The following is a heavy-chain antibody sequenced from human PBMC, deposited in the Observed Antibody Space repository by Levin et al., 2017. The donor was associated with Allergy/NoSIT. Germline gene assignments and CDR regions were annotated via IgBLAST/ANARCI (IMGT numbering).Heavy chain of an antibody. CDR2: FGRTGRT. CDR3: AREMADTSGWYTVDY. D-gene: IGHD6-19*01. V-gene: IGHV3-23*01. J-gene: IGHJ4*02. CDR1: GFTFSSYA. Sequence: AGGSLRLSCAASGFTFSSYAISWVRLAPGKGLEWVSAFGRTGRTYYADSVKGRFTISRDNSKDTMYLQMNSLRGEDTAVYYCAREMADTSGWYTVDYWGQGTPVTVSS.